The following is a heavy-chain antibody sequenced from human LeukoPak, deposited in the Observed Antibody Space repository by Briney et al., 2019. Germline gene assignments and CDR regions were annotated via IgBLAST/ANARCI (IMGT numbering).Heavy chain of an antibody. CDR2: IRGSSTTI. CDR1: GYSFSAAC. CDR3: ARYARSHCGTDACYGPYFDY. Sequence: PGGSLRLSCGASGYSFSAACLCGCLQTPGKGLEWISYIRGSSTTIYYADSVKGRFTISRDNARNSLYLQMNDLTAEDTGVYFCARYARSHCGTDACYGPYFDYWGQGSLVTVSS. J-gene: IGHJ4*02. V-gene: IGHV3-48*01. D-gene: IGHD2-2*01.